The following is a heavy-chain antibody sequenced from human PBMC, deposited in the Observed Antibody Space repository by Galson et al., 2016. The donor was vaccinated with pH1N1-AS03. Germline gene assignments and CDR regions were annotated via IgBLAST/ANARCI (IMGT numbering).Heavy chain of an antibody. CDR2: IRYDETIK. CDR3: VKGGGYSHGFMEYYFDS. Sequence: SLRLSCAASGFVFSSSAIHWVRQSPGKGLEWVAFIRYDETIKNYADSVKGRFTISRDNPKNTVYLEMNSLRPEDTAVYYCVKGGGYSHGFMEYYFDSWGQGTLVTVPS. D-gene: IGHD3-10*01. CDR1: GFVFSSSA. V-gene: IGHV3-30*02. J-gene: IGHJ4*02.